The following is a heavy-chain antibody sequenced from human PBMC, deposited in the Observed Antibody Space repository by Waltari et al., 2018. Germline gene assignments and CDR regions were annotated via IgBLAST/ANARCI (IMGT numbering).Heavy chain of an antibody. Sequence: EVQLVESGGDLVQPGGSLRLSCDAYGFTFSSYDLPWLRQGTGNRLQWVSAIGTSANTFYIDSVKGRFTISRDNAKSSLYLQMNSLRAEDTAMYYCAGVNWNDRTFAIWGQGALVTVSS. D-gene: IGHD1-1*01. V-gene: IGHV3-13*01. CDR2: IGTSANT. J-gene: IGHJ3*02. CDR1: GFTFSSYD. CDR3: AGVNWNDRTFAI.